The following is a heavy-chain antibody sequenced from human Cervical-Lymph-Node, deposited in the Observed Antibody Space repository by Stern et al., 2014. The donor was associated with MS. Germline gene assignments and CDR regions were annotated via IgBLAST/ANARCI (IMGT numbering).Heavy chain of an antibody. V-gene: IGHV3-33*01. D-gene: IGHD6-13*01. CDR1: GFSFSRYA. CDR2: IWYDVIKP. Sequence: VQLEESGGGVVQPGRSLRLSCAASGFSFSRYAMNWVRQAPGKGLEWVALIWYDVIKPYYADSVTGRFTISRDNFKNTLYLQMNSLRAEDTAVYYCASAYSSSHYYFDYWGQGTLVTVSS. CDR3: ASAYSSSHYYFDY. J-gene: IGHJ4*02.